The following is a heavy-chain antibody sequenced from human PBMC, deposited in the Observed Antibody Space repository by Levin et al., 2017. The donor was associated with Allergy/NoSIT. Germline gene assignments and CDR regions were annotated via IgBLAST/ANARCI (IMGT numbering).Heavy chain of an antibody. CDR1: GFTFNNYA. CDR3: AKDRHSNYVKLLDY. D-gene: IGHD4-11*01. CDR2: ILDSGGST. V-gene: IGHV3-23*01. J-gene: IGHJ4*02. Sequence: SCAASGFTFNNYAMSWVRQAPGKGLEWVSGILDSGGSTYYADSVKGRFTISRDNSKNTLYLQMKSLRGEDTAVYYCAKDRHSNYVKLLDYWGQGTPVTVSS.